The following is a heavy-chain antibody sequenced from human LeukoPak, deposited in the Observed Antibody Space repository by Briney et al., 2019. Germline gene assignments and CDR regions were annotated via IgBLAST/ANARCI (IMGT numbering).Heavy chain of an antibody. J-gene: IGHJ4*02. Sequence: SETLSLTCTVSGVSISSYYWSWIRQPPGKGLEWIGYIYYSGNTNYNPSLKSRVTISVDTSKNQFSLKLNSVTAADTAVYYCARADPISGTYAPFDYWGQGTLVTVSS. D-gene: IGHD1-26*01. V-gene: IGHV4-59*01. CDR2: IYYSGNT. CDR3: ARADPISGTYAPFDY. CDR1: GVSISSYY.